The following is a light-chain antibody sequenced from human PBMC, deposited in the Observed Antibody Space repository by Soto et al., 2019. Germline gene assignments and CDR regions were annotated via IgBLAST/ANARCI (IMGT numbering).Light chain of an antibody. CDR3: SSFTSISTLV. V-gene: IGLV2-14*03. J-gene: IGLJ3*02. Sequence: QSALTQPASVSGSPAQSITISCIGSSSDVGGYNYVSWYQQHPGKAPKLMIFDVSNRPSGVSNRFSGSKSGNTASLTISGLQAEDEADYYCSSFTSISTLVFGGGTQLTVL. CDR1: SSDVGGYNY. CDR2: DVS.